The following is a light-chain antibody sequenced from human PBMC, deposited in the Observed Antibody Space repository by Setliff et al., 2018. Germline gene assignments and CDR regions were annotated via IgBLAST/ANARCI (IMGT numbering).Light chain of an antibody. Sequence: QAVVTQEPSLTVSPGGTVTLTCGSSTGAVTSGHFPYWFQQKPGQAPRTLIHDTVNKQSWTPARFSGSLLGGKAALTLSGAQPEDEADYYCLLSYSDAVIFGGGTNVTVL. J-gene: IGLJ2*01. CDR2: DTV. CDR1: TGAVTSGHF. CDR3: LLSYSDAVI. V-gene: IGLV7-46*01.